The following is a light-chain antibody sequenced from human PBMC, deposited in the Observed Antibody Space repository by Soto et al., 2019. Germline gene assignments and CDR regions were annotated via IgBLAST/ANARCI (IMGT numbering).Light chain of an antibody. CDR2: GAS. V-gene: IGKV3-20*01. Sequence: EIVLTQSPGTLSLSPGERATLSCRASQSVTSSYLAWYQHKRGQAPRLLIYGASNRATGIPGRFSGSGSGTDFTLTISRLEPEDFAVYYCQQFGSSPPWTFGQGTKVEIK. J-gene: IGKJ1*01. CDR1: QSVTSSY. CDR3: QQFGSSPPWT.